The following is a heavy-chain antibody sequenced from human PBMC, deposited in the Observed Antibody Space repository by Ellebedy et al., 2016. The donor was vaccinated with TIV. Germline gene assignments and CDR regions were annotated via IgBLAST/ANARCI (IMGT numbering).Heavy chain of an antibody. J-gene: IGHJ5*02. V-gene: IGHV3-11*06. CDR1: GFTFSDYY. CDR3: ARRGYSYGWFDP. CDR2: ISSSSIYT. D-gene: IGHD5-18*01. Sequence: GESLKISCAASGFTFSDYYMSWIRQAPGKGLEWVSYISSSSIYTNYADSVKGRFTISRDNAKNSLYLQMNSLRAEDTAVYYCARRGYSYGWFDPWGQGTLVTVSS.